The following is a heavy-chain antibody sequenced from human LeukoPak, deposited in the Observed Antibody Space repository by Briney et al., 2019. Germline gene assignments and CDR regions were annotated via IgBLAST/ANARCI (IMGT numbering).Heavy chain of an antibody. Sequence: PGGSLRLSCAASGFTFSSYWMSWVRQAPGKELEWVANIKQDGSEKYYVDSVKGRFTISRDNAKNSLYLQMNSLRAEDTAVYYCARDGYYDILTGIDYWGQGTLVTVSS. J-gene: IGHJ4*02. CDR3: ARDGYYDILTGIDY. CDR2: IKQDGSEK. CDR1: GFTFSSYW. V-gene: IGHV3-7*01. D-gene: IGHD3-9*01.